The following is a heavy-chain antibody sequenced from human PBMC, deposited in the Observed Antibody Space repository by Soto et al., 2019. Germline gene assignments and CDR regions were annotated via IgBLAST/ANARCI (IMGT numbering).Heavy chain of an antibody. CDR1: GVSFSVYY. J-gene: IGHJ4*01. CDR2: INSDGST. V-gene: IGHV4-34*01. D-gene: IGHD3-16*02. Sequence: PSETLSLTCAVYGVSFSVYYWNWVRHPPGKGLEWIGEINSDGSTNYSPSLKGRVTMSIDTSKNQFSLKLTSVTAADTAVYYCARGGKVIYTVGFDYWGRGTLVTVSS. CDR3: ARGGKVIYTVGFDY.